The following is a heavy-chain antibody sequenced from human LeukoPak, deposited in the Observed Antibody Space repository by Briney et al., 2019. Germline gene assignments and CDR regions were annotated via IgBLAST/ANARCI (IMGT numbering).Heavy chain of an antibody. J-gene: IGHJ3*02. CDR3: ARDRRESSKPNDAFDI. CDR1: GGSISSYY. D-gene: IGHD4-11*01. CDR2: IYYTGST. Sequence: SETLSLTCSVSGGSISSYYWSWIRQPPGKGLEWIGYIYYTGSTNYSPSLESRATISIDTSKKQLSLKLRSVTAADTAVYYCARDRRESSKPNDAFDIWGQGTMVTVSS. V-gene: IGHV4-59*01.